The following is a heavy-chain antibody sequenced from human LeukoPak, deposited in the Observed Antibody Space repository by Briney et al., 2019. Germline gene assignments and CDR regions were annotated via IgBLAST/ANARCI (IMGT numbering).Heavy chain of an antibody. D-gene: IGHD2-15*01. Sequence: SETLSLTCTVSGGSISSSSYYWGWIRQPPGKGLEWIGNIYYSGSTYYNSSLKSRVTISVDTSKNQFSLKLSSVTAADTAVYYCAAQDVNWFDPWGQGTLVTVSS. V-gene: IGHV4-39*07. J-gene: IGHJ5*02. CDR2: IYYSGST. CDR1: GGSISSSSYY. CDR3: AAQDVNWFDP.